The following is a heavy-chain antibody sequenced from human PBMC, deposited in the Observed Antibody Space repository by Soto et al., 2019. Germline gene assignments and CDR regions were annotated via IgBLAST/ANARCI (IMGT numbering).Heavy chain of an antibody. D-gene: IGHD6-13*01. CDR2: IHYSGTT. Sequence: TLSLTCTVSGGSMRNYFWTWIRQPPGKGLERIGYIHYSGTTSFFPSYNPSLRSRVTISEDTSKNQFSLKLLSVTTADTAVYFCAAGEASSRNLAPYYLDFWGQGTLVTVSS. CDR3: AAGEASSRNLAPYYLDF. V-gene: IGHV4-59*01. J-gene: IGHJ4*02. CDR1: GGSMRNYF.